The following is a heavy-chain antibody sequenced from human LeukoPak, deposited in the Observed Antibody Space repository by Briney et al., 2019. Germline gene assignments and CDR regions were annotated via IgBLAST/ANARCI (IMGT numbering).Heavy chain of an antibody. J-gene: IGHJ4*02. CDR1: GFTFSSYE. D-gene: IGHD3-9*01. CDR3: ARATGHYDILTGYYNVGYFDY. V-gene: IGHV3-48*03. Sequence: GGSLRLSCAASGFTFSSYEMNWVRQAPGKGLEWVSYISSSGSTIYYADSVKGRFTISRDNAKNSLYLQMNSLRAEDTAVYYCARATGHYDILTGYYNVGYFDYWGQGTLVTVSS. CDR2: ISSSGSTI.